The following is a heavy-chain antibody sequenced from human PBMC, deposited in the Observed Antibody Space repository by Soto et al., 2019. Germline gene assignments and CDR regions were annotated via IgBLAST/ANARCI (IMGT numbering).Heavy chain of an antibody. CDR3: ATAEVDY. Sequence: GSLRLSCAASGFSFGNHWMHWVRQAPGKGLEWVPRMNSDGSTTNYADSVKGRFTVSRDNAKNTLYLQMNSLRAEDTAVYYCATAEVDYWGPGTLVTVSS. V-gene: IGHV3-74*01. J-gene: IGHJ4*02. CDR1: GFSFGNHW. CDR2: MNSDGSTT.